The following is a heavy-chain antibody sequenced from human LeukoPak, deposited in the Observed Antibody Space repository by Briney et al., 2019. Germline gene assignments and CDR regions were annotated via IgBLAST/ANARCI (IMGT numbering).Heavy chain of an antibody. D-gene: IGHD6-6*01. CDR3: ARYISSPTQYFAD. Sequence: SETLSLTCAVYGGSFSGYYWSWIRQPPGKGLEWIGEINHSGSTNYNPSLMSRLTISVDTSKNQFSLKLSSVTAADTAVYYCARYISSPTQYFADWGQGTLVTVSS. J-gene: IGHJ4*02. V-gene: IGHV4-34*01. CDR1: GGSFSGYY. CDR2: INHSGST.